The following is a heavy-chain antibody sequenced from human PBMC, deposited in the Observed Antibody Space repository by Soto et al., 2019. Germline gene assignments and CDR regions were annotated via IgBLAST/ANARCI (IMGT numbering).Heavy chain of an antibody. Sequence: ASVKVSCKASGYTFTSYGISWVRQAPGQGLEWMGWIGAYNGNTEYAQKFQGRITMTTDTPTSTAYMELRSLTTDDTAVYYCARDIGSWYYFDYWGQGLQVTVSS. J-gene: IGHJ4*02. D-gene: IGHD6-13*01. V-gene: IGHV1-18*04. CDR3: ARDIGSWYYFDY. CDR1: GYTFTSYG. CDR2: IGAYNGNT.